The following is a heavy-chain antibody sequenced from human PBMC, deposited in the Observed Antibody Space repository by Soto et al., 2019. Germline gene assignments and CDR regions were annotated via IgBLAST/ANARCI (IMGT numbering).Heavy chain of an antibody. J-gene: IGHJ6*02. D-gene: IGHD3-22*01. CDR3: AKENNYYDSSGYYPYDYYYGMDV. CDR1: GFTFSSYG. V-gene: IGHV3-30*18. CDR2: ISYDGSNK. Sequence: PGGSLRLSCAASGFTFSSYGMHWVRQAPGKGLEWVAVISYDGSNKYYADSVKGRFTISRDNSKNTLYLQMNSLRAEDTAVYYCAKENNYYDSSGYYPYDYYYGMDVWGQGTTVTVSS.